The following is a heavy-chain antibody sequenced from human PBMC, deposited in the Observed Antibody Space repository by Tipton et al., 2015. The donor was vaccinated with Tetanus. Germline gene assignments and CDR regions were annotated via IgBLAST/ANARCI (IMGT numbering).Heavy chain of an antibody. J-gene: IGHJ6*02. V-gene: IGHV1-2*02. Sequence: QVQLVQSGAEVKKPGASLKVSCKASGYTFTGHYLYWVRQAPGQGLEWMGWIDPNSGGTIYAQKFQGRVTMTRDTSISTAYMELSRLRSDDTAVYYCARDRGDYIYYGMDVWGPGTTVTVTS. CDR1: GYTFTGHY. CDR2: IDPNSGGT. CDR3: ARDRGDYIYYGMDV.